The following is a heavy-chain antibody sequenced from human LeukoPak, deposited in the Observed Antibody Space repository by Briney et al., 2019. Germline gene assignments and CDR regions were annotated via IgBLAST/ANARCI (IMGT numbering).Heavy chain of an antibody. D-gene: IGHD3-3*01. CDR3: ARESAFTIFGVVYYYGMDV. Sequence: ASVKVSCKASGYTFTSYAMHWVRQAPGQRLEWMGWINAGSGNTKYSQKFQGRVTITRDTSASTAYMELSSLRSEDTAVYYCARESAFTIFGVVYYYGMDVWGQGTTVTVSS. J-gene: IGHJ6*02. V-gene: IGHV1-3*01. CDR2: INAGSGNT. CDR1: GYTFTSYA.